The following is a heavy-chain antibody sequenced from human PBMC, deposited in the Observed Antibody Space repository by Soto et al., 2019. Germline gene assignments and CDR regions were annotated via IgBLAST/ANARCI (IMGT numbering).Heavy chain of an antibody. CDR1: GYSFTSYW. D-gene: IGHD3-9*01. V-gene: IGHV5-51*01. Sequence: PGESLKISCKGSGYSFTSYWIGWVRQMPGKGLEWMGIIYPGDSDTRYSPSFQGQVTISADKSISTAYLQWSSLKASDTAMYYCARHPSDILTGRLRPPVVDVWGKGTAVTVSS. CDR2: IYPGDSDT. J-gene: IGHJ6*04. CDR3: ARHPSDILTGRLRPPVVDV.